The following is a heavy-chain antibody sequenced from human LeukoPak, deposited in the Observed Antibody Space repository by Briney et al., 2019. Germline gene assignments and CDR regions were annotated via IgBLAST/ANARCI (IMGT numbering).Heavy chain of an antibody. V-gene: IGHV5-51*01. D-gene: IGHD6-19*01. CDR2: IYPGDSNT. CDR3: ARQNIAVSASDY. Sequence: GESLKISCKGSGYSFNTYWIGWVRQMPGKGLEWVGIIYPGDSNTRYSPSFQGQVTISADKSISTAYLQWSSLKASDTAMYYCARQNIAVSASDYWGQGTLVTSSS. J-gene: IGHJ4*02. CDR1: GYSFNTYW.